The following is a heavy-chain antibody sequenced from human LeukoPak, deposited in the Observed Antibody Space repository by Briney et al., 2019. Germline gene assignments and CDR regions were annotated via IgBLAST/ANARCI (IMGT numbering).Heavy chain of an antibody. D-gene: IGHD6-19*01. CDR1: EFTFSSYA. J-gene: IGHJ4*02. V-gene: IGHV3-48*04. CDR3: AKVHSSGWYYFDY. Sequence: PWGVLRLSCAASEFTFSSYAMSWVRQAPGKGLEWVSHIGTSSNTIYYADSVKGRFTISRDNAKNSLYLQMDSLRAEDTAVYYCAKVHSSGWYYFDYWGQGTLVTVSS. CDR2: IGTSSNTI.